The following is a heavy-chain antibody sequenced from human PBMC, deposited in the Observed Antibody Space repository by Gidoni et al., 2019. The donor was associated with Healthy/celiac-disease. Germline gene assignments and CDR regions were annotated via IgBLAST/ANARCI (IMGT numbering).Heavy chain of an antibody. CDR1: GFPFSSYG. V-gene: IGHV3-33*01. CDR3: ARGKGEQLDYYYGMDV. J-gene: IGHJ6*02. CDR2: IWYDGSNK. Sequence: QVQLVESGGGVVQPGRSLRLSCAASGFPFSSYGMHWVRQAPGKGLGWVAVIWYDGSNKYYADSVKGRFTISRDNSKNTLYLQMNSLRAEDTAVYYCARGKGEQLDYYYGMDVWGQGTTVTVSS. D-gene: IGHD6-13*01.